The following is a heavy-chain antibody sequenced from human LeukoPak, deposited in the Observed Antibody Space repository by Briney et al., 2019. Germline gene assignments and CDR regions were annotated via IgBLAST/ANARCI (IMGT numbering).Heavy chain of an antibody. D-gene: IGHD3-3*01. CDR1: GFTFSSYG. Sequence: GGSLRLSWAASGFTFSSYGIHWVRQAPGQGLEWVAFMRYDEHYTDSVKGRFTISRDSSKNTVYLQMNSLRSEDTAVYYCAKEISSSYTRSFDSWGQGTLVTVSS. CDR3: AKEISSSYTRSFDS. J-gene: IGHJ4*02. CDR2: MRYDE. V-gene: IGHV3-30*02.